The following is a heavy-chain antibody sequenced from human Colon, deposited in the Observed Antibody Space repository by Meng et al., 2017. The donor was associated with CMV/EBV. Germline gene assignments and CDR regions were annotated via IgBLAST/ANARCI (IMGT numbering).Heavy chain of an antibody. CDR1: GFNFDDYG. D-gene: IGHD1-14*01. V-gene: IGHV3-20*04. Sequence: GESLKIPCAGSGFNFDDYGMNWVRQAPGKGLEWVAGIDWSGRSTVYADSVKGRFTISRDNTKNSLYLQLDSLRAEDTALYYCTANRGAHYYYYAMDVWGQGTTVTVSS. CDR3: TANRGAHYYYYAMDV. CDR2: IDWSGRST. J-gene: IGHJ6*02.